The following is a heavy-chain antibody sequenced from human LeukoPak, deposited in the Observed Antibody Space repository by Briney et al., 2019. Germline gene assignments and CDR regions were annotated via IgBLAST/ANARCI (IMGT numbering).Heavy chain of an antibody. CDR2: ISSSGSTI. V-gene: IGHV3-11*04. CDR1: GFTFSDYY. D-gene: IGHD6-19*01. CDR3: ARDQRDSSGWYYFDY. Sequence: PGGSLRLSCAASGFTFSDYYMSWIRQAPGKGLEWVSYISSSGSTIYYADSVKGRFAISRDNAKNSLYLQMNSLRDEDTAVYYCARDQRDSSGWYYFDYWGQGTLVTVSS. J-gene: IGHJ4*02.